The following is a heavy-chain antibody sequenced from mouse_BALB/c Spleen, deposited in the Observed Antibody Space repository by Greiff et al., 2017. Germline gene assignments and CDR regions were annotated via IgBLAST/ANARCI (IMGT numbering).Heavy chain of an antibody. CDR3: ARDLYDGYYYYAMDY. D-gene: IGHD2-3*01. CDR1: GFSLTGYG. V-gene: IGHV2-6-7*01. Sequence: QAQLKESGPGLVAPSQSLSITCTVSGFSLTGYGVNWVRQPPGKGLEWLGMIWGDGSTDYNSALKSRLSISKDNSKSQVFLKMNSLQTDDTARYYCARDLYDGYYYYAMDYWGQGTSVTVSS. CDR2: IWGDGST. J-gene: IGHJ4*01.